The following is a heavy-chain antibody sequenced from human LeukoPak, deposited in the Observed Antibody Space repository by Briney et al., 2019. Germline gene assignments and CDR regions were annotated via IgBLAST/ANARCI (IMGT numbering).Heavy chain of an antibody. CDR1: GFTVSSNY. CDR3: ARDRLAAAFDY. CDR2: IYSGGST. J-gene: IGHJ4*02. V-gene: IGHV3-66*01. Sequence: GGSLRLSCAASGFTVSSNYMSWVRQAPGKGLEWVSVIYSGGSTYYADSVKGRFTISRDNSKNTLYLQMNSLRAEDTAVYYCARDRLAAAFDYWGQGTLVTVSS. D-gene: IGHD6-13*01.